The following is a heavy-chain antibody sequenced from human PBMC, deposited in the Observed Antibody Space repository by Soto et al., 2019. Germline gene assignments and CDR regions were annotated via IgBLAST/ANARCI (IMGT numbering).Heavy chain of an antibody. J-gene: IGHJ4*02. CDR1: GGSISSYY. D-gene: IGHD6-19*01. CDR3: ARHVQWLVTFDY. Sequence: QVQLQESGPGLVKPLETLSLTCTVSGGSISSYYWSWIRQPPGKGLEWIGYIYYSGSTNYNPSLKSRVTISVDTSKNQFSLKLSSVTAADTAVYYGARHVQWLVTFDYWGQGTLVTVSS. CDR2: IYYSGST. V-gene: IGHV4-59*08.